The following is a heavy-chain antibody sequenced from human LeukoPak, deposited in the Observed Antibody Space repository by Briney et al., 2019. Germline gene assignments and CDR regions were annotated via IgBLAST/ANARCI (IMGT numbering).Heavy chain of an antibody. CDR2: IDSDGSTT. V-gene: IGHV3-74*01. CDR1: GFTFSSYW. J-gene: IGHJ4*02. D-gene: IGHD3-22*01. CDR3: ARSVYDSGGYYRVLDY. Sequence: GGSLRLSCEAYGFTFSSYWMHWVRQAPGKGLVWVSRIDSDGSTTSYADSVKGRFTISRDNAKNTLFLQMNSLRAEDTAAYYCARSVYDSGGYYRVLDYWGQGTLVTVS.